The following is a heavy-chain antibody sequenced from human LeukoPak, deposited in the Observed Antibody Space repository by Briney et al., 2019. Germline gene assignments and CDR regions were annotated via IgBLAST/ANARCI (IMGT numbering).Heavy chain of an antibody. CDR2: ISFDGSNK. Sequence: PGGSLRLSCAASGFTFSLFAIHWVRQSPGKGLVCVADISFDGSNKYHADSVKGRLTISRDNFKNTVNLQMNSLRAEDTAVYYCAKAVIPDYYYYYYMDVWGKGTTVTISS. J-gene: IGHJ6*03. D-gene: IGHD2-21*01. CDR3: AKAVIPDYYYYYYMDV. V-gene: IGHV3-30*04. CDR1: GFTFSLFA.